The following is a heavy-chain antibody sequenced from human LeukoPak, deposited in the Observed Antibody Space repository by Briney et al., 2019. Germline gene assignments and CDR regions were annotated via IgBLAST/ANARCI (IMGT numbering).Heavy chain of an antibody. Sequence: ASVKVSCKASGYTFTSYGIIWVRQAPGQGLEWMGWISTYNGNTNYAQKLQGRVTMTTDTSTSTAYMELRSLRSDDTAVYFCARGIAAPNWFDPWGQGTLVTVSS. D-gene: IGHD6-13*01. CDR3: ARGIAAPNWFDP. V-gene: IGHV1-18*01. J-gene: IGHJ5*02. CDR2: ISTYNGNT. CDR1: GYTFTSYG.